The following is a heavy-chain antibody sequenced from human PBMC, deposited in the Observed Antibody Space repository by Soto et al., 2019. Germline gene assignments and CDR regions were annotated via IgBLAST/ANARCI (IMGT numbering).Heavy chain of an antibody. CDR1: GFTFSTYV. Sequence: QVQLVESGGGVVQPGRSLRLSCAASGFTFSTYVMHWVRQAPGKGLEWVACISFDGNSQHYPDSVKGRFTISRDNSKNTLYVQMDTLRAEDTAVYYCATEDHSSGHAGTFQHWGQGTLVTVSS. CDR2: ISFDGNSQ. V-gene: IGHV3-30-3*01. J-gene: IGHJ1*01. CDR3: ATEDHSSGHAGTFQH. D-gene: IGHD3-22*01.